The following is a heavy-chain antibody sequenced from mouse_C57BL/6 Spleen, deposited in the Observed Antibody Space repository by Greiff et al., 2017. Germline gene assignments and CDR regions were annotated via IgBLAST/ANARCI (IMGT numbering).Heavy chain of an antibody. J-gene: IGHJ2*01. CDR2: INPGSGGT. V-gene: IGHV1-54*01. CDR1: GYAFTNYL. Sequence: VQLQESGAELVRPGTSVKVSCKASGYAFTNYLIEWVKQRPGQGLEWIGVINPGSGGTNYNEKFKGKATLTADKSSSTAYMQLSSLTSEDAAVYFCASYSNYEGLDYWGQGTTLTVSS. D-gene: IGHD2-5*01. CDR3: ASYSNYEGLDY.